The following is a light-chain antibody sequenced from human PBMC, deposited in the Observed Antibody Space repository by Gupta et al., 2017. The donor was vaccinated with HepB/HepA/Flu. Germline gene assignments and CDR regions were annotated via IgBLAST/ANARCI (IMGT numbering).Light chain of an antibody. V-gene: IGKV4-1*01. CDR2: WAS. J-gene: IGKJ4*01. CDR1: QSVLYSSNNKNY. Sequence: DIVMTQSPDSLAVSLGERATLNCKSTQSVLYSSNNKNYLAWYQQKPGQPPKLLIYWASTRQSGVPDRFSGSGSGTDFTLTISSLQAEDVAVYYCQQYYSSPLTFGGGTKVEMK. CDR3: QQYYSSPLT.